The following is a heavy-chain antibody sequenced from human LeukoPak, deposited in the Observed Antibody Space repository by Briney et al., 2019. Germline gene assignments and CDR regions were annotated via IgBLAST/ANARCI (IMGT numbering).Heavy chain of an antibody. J-gene: IGHJ4*01. Sequence: PSETLSLTCTVSGDSMSSYYWSWIRQSPGKGLEWIGYIYYTGSSSYNPSLRSRVTISADTSKNQFSLKLSSVTAADTAVYYCASRKLGNDYWGQGALVTVSS. CDR1: GDSMSSYY. D-gene: IGHD7-27*01. V-gene: IGHV4-59*01. CDR3: ASRKLGNDY. CDR2: IYYTGSS.